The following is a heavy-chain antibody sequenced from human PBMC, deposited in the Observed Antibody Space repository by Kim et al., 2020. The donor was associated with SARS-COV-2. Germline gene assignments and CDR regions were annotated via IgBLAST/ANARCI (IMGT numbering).Heavy chain of an antibody. CDR3: ARRPVGASHFDC. J-gene: IGHJ4*02. V-gene: IGHV3-72*01. D-gene: IGHD1-26*01. CDR1: GFSLSDHY. CDR2: SKSKADSSST. Sequence: GGSLRLSCAASGFSLSDHYMDWVRQVPGKGLEWVGRSKSKADSSSTEYAASVKDIFTISRDDPVNSLYLQMHSLKTEDTAVYYCARRPVGASHFDCWVPG.